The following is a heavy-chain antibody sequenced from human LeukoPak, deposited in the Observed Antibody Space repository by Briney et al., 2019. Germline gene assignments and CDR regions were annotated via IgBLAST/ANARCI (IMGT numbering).Heavy chain of an antibody. CDR1: GYTFTSYG. V-gene: IGHV1-69*04. CDR2: IIPILGIA. Sequence: SVKVSCKASGYTFTSYGISWVRQAPGQGLEWMGRIIPILGIANYAQKFQGRVTITADKSTSTAYMELSSLRSEDTAVYYCARDLYDSSGLSPWFDPWGQGTLVTVSS. D-gene: IGHD3-22*01. J-gene: IGHJ5*02. CDR3: ARDLYDSSGLSPWFDP.